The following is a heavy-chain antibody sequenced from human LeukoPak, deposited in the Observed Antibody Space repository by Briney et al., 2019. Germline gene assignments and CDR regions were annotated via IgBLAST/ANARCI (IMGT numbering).Heavy chain of an antibody. Sequence: GGSLRLACAASGFIFSAYTMNWVRQAPGKGLEWVSSISISSNYIYYADSVKGRFTISRDNAKNSLYLQVNSLRAEDTAVYYCARGSRFGVVGRDAFDIWGQGTVVTVSS. CDR2: ISISSNYI. V-gene: IGHV3-21*01. J-gene: IGHJ3*02. CDR3: ARGSRFGVVGRDAFDI. CDR1: GFIFSAYT. D-gene: IGHD3-3*01.